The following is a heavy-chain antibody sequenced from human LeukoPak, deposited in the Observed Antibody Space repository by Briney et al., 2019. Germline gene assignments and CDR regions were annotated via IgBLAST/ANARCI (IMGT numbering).Heavy chain of an antibody. J-gene: IGHJ6*02. Sequence: PGGSLRLSCAASGFTFSDYFMSWIRQAPGKGLEWVSYISTSGSTIYYADSVKGRFTISRDNTKNSLYLQMNSLRAEDTAVYYCARDGKGFLEWLTYYYGMDVWGQGTTVTVSS. CDR2: ISTSGSTI. D-gene: IGHD3-3*01. CDR3: ARDGKGFLEWLTYYYGMDV. CDR1: GFTFSDYF. V-gene: IGHV3-11*01.